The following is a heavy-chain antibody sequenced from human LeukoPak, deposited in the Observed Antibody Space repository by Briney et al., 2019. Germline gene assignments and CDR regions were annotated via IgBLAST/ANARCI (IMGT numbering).Heavy chain of an antibody. CDR3: AKADGLVLNYGMDV. CDR1: GFTFDDYA. D-gene: IGHD3/OR15-3a*01. V-gene: IGHV3-9*01. CDR2: ISWNSGSI. Sequence: GRSLRLSCAASGFTFDDYAMHWVRHAPGKGLECVSGISWNSGSIGYADSVKGRFTISRDNAKNSLYLQMNSLRAEDTALYYCAKADGLVLNYGMDVWGQGTTVTVSS. J-gene: IGHJ6*02.